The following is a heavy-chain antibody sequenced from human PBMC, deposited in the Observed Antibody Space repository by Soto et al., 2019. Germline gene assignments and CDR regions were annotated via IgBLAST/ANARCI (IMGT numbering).Heavy chain of an antibody. D-gene: IGHD6-6*01. Sequence: PGESLKISCKGSGHSFTSYWINWVRQMPGKGLEWMGRIDPSDSYTNYSPSFQGHVTISADKSISTAYLQWSSLKASDTAMYYCARYPIAATAVGFDIWGQGTMVTVSS. CDR3: ARYPIAATAVGFDI. CDR2: IDPSDSYT. V-gene: IGHV5-10-1*01. J-gene: IGHJ3*02. CDR1: GHSFTSYW.